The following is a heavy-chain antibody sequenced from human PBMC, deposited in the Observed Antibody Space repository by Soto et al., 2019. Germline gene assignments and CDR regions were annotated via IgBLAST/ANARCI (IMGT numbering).Heavy chain of an antibody. V-gene: IGHV4-59*01. Sequence: SETLSLTCTVSGGSISSYYWSWIRQPPGKGLEWIGYIYYSGSTNYNPSLKSRVTISVDTSKNQFSLKLSSVTAADTAVYYCARERENYYDSSGYDREFDYWGQGTLVTVSS. CDR2: IYYSGST. CDR1: GGSISSYY. D-gene: IGHD3-22*01. J-gene: IGHJ4*02. CDR3: ARERENYYDSSGYDREFDY.